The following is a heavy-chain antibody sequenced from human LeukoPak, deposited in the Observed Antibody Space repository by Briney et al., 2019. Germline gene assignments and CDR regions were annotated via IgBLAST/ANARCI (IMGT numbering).Heavy chain of an antibody. D-gene: IGHD6-19*01. CDR2: IIPIFGTA. Sequence: SVKVSCKASGGTFSSYAISWVRQAPGQGLEWMGGIIPIFGTANYAQKFQGRVTITADESTSTVYMELSSLRSEDTAVYYCARVEGTLAVADHYYYYYGMDVWGQGTTVTVSS. CDR3: ARVEGTLAVADHYYYYYGMDV. CDR1: GGTFSSYA. V-gene: IGHV1-69*13. J-gene: IGHJ6*02.